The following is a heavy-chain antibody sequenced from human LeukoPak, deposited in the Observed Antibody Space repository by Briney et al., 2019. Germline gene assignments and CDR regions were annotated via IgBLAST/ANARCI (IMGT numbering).Heavy chain of an antibody. CDR3: ARVGDDYYDSSGYPSDY. CDR1: GFTFSSYS. J-gene: IGHJ4*02. Sequence: GGSLRLSCAASGFTFSSYSMNWVRQAPGKGLEWVSSISSSSSYIYYADSVKGRFTISRDNAKNSLYLQMNSLRAEDTAVYYCARVGDDYYDSSGYPSDYWGQGTLVTVSS. D-gene: IGHD3-22*01. V-gene: IGHV3-21*01. CDR2: ISSSSSYI.